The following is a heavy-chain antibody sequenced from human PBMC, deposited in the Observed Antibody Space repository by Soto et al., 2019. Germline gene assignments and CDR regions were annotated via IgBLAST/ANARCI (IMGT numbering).Heavy chain of an antibody. Sequence: SETLSLTCTVSGGSISSSSYYWGWIRQPPGKGMEWIGSIYYCGSTYYNPSLKSRVSISVDTSKNHFSLKLSSVTAADTAVYYCARIKYCTNGVCYLPYYYYYYMDVWGKGTTVTVSS. D-gene: IGHD2-8*01. J-gene: IGHJ6*03. CDR2: IYYCGST. CDR3: ARIKYCTNGVCYLPYYYYYYMDV. CDR1: GGSISSSSYY. V-gene: IGHV4-39*01.